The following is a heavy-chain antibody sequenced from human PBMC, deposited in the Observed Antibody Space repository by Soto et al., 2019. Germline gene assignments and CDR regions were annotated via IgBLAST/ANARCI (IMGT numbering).Heavy chain of an antibody. Sequence: GGSLRLSSAASGFTFSSYSMHRVRQAPGKGLEWVAVISYDGSNKYYADSVKGRFTIYRDNSKNTLYLQMNSLRAEDTAVYYCARRDSPRGYSYGPAVTPFDYWGQGTLVPVSS. CDR1: GFTFSSYS. CDR2: ISYDGSNK. V-gene: IGHV3-30-3*01. J-gene: IGHJ4*02. CDR3: ARRDSPRGYSYGPAVTPFDY. D-gene: IGHD5-18*01.